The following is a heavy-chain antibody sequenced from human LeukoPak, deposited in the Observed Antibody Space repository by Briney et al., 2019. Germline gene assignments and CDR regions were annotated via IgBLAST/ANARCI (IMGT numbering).Heavy chain of an antibody. V-gene: IGHV3-74*01. D-gene: IGHD6-6*01. J-gene: IGHJ4*02. CDR3: ARGPNSNWSGLDF. CDR2: ISPTGSTT. Sequence: GGSQRLSCTASGFSFSGHWMHWARQLPGKGLVWVSCISPTGSTTSYADSVKGRFTVSRDNAKNTLYLQVNNLRAEDTAVYYCARGPNSNWSGLDFWGQGTLLTVSS. CDR1: GFSFSGHW.